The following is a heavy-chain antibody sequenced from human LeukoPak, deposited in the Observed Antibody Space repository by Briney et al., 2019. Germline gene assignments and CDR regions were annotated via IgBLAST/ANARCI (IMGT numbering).Heavy chain of an antibody. V-gene: IGHV3-21*01. CDR2: ITSSSTYT. D-gene: IGHD1-26*01. CDR1: GFTFSTYN. Sequence: GGSLRLSCEASGFTFSTYNMNWVRQAPGKGLEWVSSITSSSTYTFYADTVKGRFTISRDNAKKSLYLQMNSLRDEDTAIYYCARDPYNGNYGDFYYYYMDVWGKGTTVTISS. CDR3: ARDPYNGNYGDFYYYYMDV. J-gene: IGHJ6*03.